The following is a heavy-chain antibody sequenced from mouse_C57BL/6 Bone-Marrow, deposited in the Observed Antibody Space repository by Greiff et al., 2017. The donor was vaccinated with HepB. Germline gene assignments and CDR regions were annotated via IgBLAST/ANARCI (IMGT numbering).Heavy chain of an antibody. CDR1: GYTFTNYW. Sequence: VQLQQSGAELVRPGTSVKMSCKASGYTFTNYWIGWAKQMPGHGLEWIGDIYPGGGYTNYNEKFKGKATLTADKSSSTAYMKSSSLPSEDSAIEYGARGGPRRGRFDYRGQGSTLAVSS. CDR3: ARGGPRRGRFDY. J-gene: IGHJ2*01. D-gene: IGHD6-1*01. V-gene: IGHV1-63*01. CDR2: IYPGGGYT.